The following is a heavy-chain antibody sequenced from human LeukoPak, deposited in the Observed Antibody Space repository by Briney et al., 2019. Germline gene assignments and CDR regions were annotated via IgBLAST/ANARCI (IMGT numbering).Heavy chain of an antibody. CDR3: ARGLRYFGWLYES. D-gene: IGHD3-9*01. CDR1: GGSISSRSYY. Sequence: PSETLSLTCTVSGGSISSRSYYWSWIRQPAGKGLEWIGRIDTSGSTNFNPSLKSRLTISVDTSKNQFSLRLSSVTAADTAVYYCARGLRYFGWLYESWGQGSLVTVSS. CDR2: IDTSGST. V-gene: IGHV4-61*02. J-gene: IGHJ5*02.